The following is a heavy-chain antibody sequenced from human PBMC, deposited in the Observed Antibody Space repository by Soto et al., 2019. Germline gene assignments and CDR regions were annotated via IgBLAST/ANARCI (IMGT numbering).Heavy chain of an antibody. V-gene: IGHV1-69*13. J-gene: IGHJ4*02. CDR3: ARGTPTYYYDSSGYPNLGVFDY. D-gene: IGHD3-22*01. CDR1: GGTFSSYA. CDR2: IIPIFGTA. Sequence: SVKVSCKASGGTFSSYAISWVRQAPGHGLEWMGGIIPIFGTANYAQKFQGRVTITADESTSTAYMELSSLRSEDTAVYYCARGTPTYYYDSSGYPNLGVFDYWGQGTLVTVSS.